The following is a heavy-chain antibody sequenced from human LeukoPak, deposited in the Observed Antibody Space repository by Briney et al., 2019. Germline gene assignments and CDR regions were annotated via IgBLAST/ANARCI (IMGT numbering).Heavy chain of an antibody. J-gene: IGHJ5*02. CDR3: ARGHSSPRGWFDP. Sequence: PSETLSLTCTVSGGSISSGGYYWSWIRQPPGKGLEWIGYIYHSGSTYYNPSLKSRVTISVDRSKNQFSLKLSSVTAADTAVYYCARGHSSPRGWFDPWGQGTLVTVSS. V-gene: IGHV4-30-2*01. D-gene: IGHD6-13*01. CDR2: IYHSGST. CDR1: GGSISSGGYY.